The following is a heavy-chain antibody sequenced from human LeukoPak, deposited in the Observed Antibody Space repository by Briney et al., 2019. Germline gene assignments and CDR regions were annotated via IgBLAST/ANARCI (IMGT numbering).Heavy chain of an antibody. Sequence: PSETLSLTCTVSGGSISSSSFYWGWIRQPPGKGLEWIGSIYYSGSTYYNPSLKSRVTISVDTSKNQFSLKLSSVTAADTAVYYCARHASKVAPRGYYYYMDVWGKGTTVTVSS. D-gene: IGHD2-15*01. J-gene: IGHJ6*03. CDR2: IYYSGST. CDR1: GGSISSSSFY. CDR3: ARHASKVAPRGYYYYMDV. V-gene: IGHV4-39*01.